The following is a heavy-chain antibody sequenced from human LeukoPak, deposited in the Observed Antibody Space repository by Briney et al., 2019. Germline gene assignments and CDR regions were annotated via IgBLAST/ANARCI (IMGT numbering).Heavy chain of an antibody. CDR2: ISTTGGST. D-gene: IGHD4-23*01. V-gene: IGHV3-23*01. J-gene: IGHJ4*02. Sequence: GGSLRLSCAASGFTFSSYAMSWVRQAPGKGLEWVSAISTTGGSTYYADSVKGRFTISRDNSKNTLSLQMDSLRVEDTAVYYCAKDWTTVVTPKGYYFDSWGQGTLVTVSS. CDR3: AKDWTTVVTPKGYYFDS. CDR1: GFTFSSYA.